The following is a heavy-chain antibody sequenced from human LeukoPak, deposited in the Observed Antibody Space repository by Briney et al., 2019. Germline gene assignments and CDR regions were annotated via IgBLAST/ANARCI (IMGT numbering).Heavy chain of an antibody. CDR2: INLNTGGT. CDR3: AREVYELWLDTNWFDP. J-gene: IGHJ5*02. Sequence: ASVKVSCKASGYTFTGYYMHWVRQAPGQGLEWMGWINLNTGGTNYAQKFQGRVTMTRDTSISTAYMELSRLRSDDTAVYYCAREVYELWLDTNWFDPWGQGTLVTVSS. V-gene: IGHV1-2*02. CDR1: GYTFTGYY. D-gene: IGHD6-19*01.